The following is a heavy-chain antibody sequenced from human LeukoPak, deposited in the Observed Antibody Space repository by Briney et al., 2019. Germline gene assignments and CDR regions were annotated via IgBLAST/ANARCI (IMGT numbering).Heavy chain of an antibody. D-gene: IGHD1-26*01. CDR2: IRYDGSNK. CDR1: GFTFSSYG. V-gene: IGHV3-30*02. CDR3: ARVRVGATATGAFDP. J-gene: IGHJ5*02. Sequence: TGGSLRLSCAASGFTFSSYGMHWVRQAPGKGLEWVAFIRYDGSNKYYADSVKGRFTISRDNSKNTLYLQMNSLRAEDTSMYYCARVRVGATATGAFDPWGQGTLVTVSS.